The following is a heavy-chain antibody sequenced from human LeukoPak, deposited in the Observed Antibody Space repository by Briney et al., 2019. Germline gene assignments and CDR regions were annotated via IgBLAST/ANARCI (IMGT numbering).Heavy chain of an antibody. D-gene: IGHD1-14*01. V-gene: IGHV3-48*01. J-gene: IGHJ4*02. CDR1: GFTVSSNY. CDR2: IHHSGSPK. CDR3: ARDGDGNLDH. Sequence: GGSLRLSCAASGFTVSSNYMNWVRQAPGKGLEWISFIHHSGSPKYYTDSVKGRFTISRDNAKNSVCLQMNSLRAEDTAVYYCARDGDGNLDHWGQGTLVTVSS.